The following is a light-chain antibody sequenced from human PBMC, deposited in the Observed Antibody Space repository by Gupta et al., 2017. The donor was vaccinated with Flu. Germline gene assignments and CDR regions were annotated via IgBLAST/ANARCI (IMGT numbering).Light chain of an antibody. CDR3: QQSYSTPRT. CDR1: QSITTY. Sequence: DIHMTHSPSSLSASVGDRVTITCRASQSITTYLNWYQQRPGKVPKLLIHGASSLQSDVPSRFSGSGSGTHFTLTISRLQPDDFATYYCQQSYSTPRTFGQGTRVEIK. V-gene: IGKV1-39*01. CDR2: GAS. J-gene: IGKJ1*01.